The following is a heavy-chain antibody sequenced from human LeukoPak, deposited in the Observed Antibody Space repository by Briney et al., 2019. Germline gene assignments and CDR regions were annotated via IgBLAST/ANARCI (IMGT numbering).Heavy chain of an antibody. J-gene: IGHJ4*02. V-gene: IGHV1-2*02. D-gene: IGHD3-22*01. Sequence: ASVKVSCKASGYTFTSYDINWVRQATGQGLEWMGWMNPNSGGTNYAQKFQGRVTMTRDTSISTAYMELSRLRSDDTAVYYCARGGYYYDSSGPFDYWGQGTLVTVSS. CDR1: GYTFTSYD. CDR3: ARGGYYYDSSGPFDY. CDR2: MNPNSGGT.